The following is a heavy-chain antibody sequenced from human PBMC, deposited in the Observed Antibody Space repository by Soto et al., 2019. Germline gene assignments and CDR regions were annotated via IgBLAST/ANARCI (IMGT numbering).Heavy chain of an antibody. CDR3: ARMYSSGSGWFHP. CDR2: FYSSGSI. V-gene: IGHV4-31*03. CDR1: GYSITAGGYY. J-gene: IGHJ5*02. D-gene: IGHD6-19*01. Sequence: SETLSLTCFVSGYSITAGGYYWSWIRHHPGKGLEWIGSFYSSGSIIYNPSLRSRVSISGDTSSNQFSMGLTSVTATDTARYYCARMYSSGSGWFHPWGQGTLVTVSS.